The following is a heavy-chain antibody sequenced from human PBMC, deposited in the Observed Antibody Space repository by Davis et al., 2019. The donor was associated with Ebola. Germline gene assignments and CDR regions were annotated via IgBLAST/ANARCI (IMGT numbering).Heavy chain of an antibody. V-gene: IGHV3-23*01. CDR2: ISGSGGST. D-gene: IGHD2-21*02. CDR3: VSLVVTAITPFDY. CDR1: VITFSSYA. Sequence: GESLKISCTDSVITFSSYAMTWVRQAPGKGLEWVSAISGSGGSTYYADSVKGRFTISRDNSKNTLYLQMNSLRAEDTAVYYCVSLVVTAITPFDYWGQGTLVTVSS. J-gene: IGHJ4*02.